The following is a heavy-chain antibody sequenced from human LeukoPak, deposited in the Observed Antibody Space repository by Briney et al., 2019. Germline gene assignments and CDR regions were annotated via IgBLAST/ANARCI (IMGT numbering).Heavy chain of an antibody. V-gene: IGHV3-23*01. D-gene: IGHD3-22*01. CDR2: ISGSGGST. CDR3: AKEGDTTYYYDSSGYYFDY. Sequence: GGSLRLSCAASGFTFSSYAMSWVRQAPGKGLEWVSAISGSGGSTYYADSVKDRFTISRDNSKNTLYLQMNSLRAEDTAVYYCAKEGDTTYYYDSSGYYFDYWGQGTLVTVSS. CDR1: GFTFSSYA. J-gene: IGHJ4*02.